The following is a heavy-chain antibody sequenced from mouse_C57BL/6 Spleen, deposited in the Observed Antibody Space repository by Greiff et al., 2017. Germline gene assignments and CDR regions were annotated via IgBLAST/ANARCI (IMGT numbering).Heavy chain of an antibody. Sequence: QVQLQQPGAELVRPGSSVKLSCKASGYTFTSYWMHWVKQRPIQGLEWIGNIDPSDSETHYNQKFKDKATLTVDKSSSTAYMQLSSLTSEASAVYYCATIYYSDDQGVDYWGQGTTLTVSS. J-gene: IGHJ2*01. CDR1: GYTFTSYW. V-gene: IGHV1-52*01. CDR2: IDPSDSET. D-gene: IGHD2-13*01. CDR3: ATIYYSDDQGVDY.